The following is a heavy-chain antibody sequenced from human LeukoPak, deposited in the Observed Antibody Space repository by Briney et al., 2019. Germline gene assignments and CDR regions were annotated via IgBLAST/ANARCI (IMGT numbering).Heavy chain of an antibody. Sequence: PGRSLRLSCAASGFTFSSYGMHWVRQAPGKGLEWVAVIWYDGSNKYYADSVKGRFTISRDNSKNTLYLQMNSLRAEDTAVYYCAKGDYDYGGFDPWGQGTLSPSPQ. CDR3: AKGDYDYGGFDP. CDR2: IWYDGSNK. J-gene: IGHJ5*02. D-gene: IGHD3-3*01. CDR1: GFTFSSYG. V-gene: IGHV3-33*06.